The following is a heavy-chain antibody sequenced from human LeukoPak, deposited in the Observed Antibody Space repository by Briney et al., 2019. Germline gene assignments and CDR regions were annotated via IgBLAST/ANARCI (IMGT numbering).Heavy chain of an antibody. Sequence: PSETLSLTCNVSGGSISSSYWSWIRQPAGKGLEWIGRIYASGSSNYNPSLKSRVTMSVDTSKNQFSLKLSSVTAADTAVHYCAREHNWNYDNWFDPWGQGTLVTVSS. CDR2: IYASGSS. D-gene: IGHD1-7*01. CDR3: AREHNWNYDNWFDP. J-gene: IGHJ5*02. CDR1: GGSISSSY. V-gene: IGHV4-4*07.